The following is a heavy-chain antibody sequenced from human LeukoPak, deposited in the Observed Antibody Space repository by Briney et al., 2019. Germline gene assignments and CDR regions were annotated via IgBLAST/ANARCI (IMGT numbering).Heavy chain of an antibody. CDR3: AKVWTAMDYYYYMDV. CDR2: ISSSGSTI. CDR1: GFTFSSYS. V-gene: IGHV3-48*01. J-gene: IGHJ6*03. D-gene: IGHD5-18*01. Sequence: GGSLRLSCAASGFTFSSYSMNWVRQAPGKGLEWVSYISSSGSTIYYADSVKGRFTISRDNSKNTLYLQMNSLRAEDTAVYYCAKVWTAMDYYYYMDVWGKGTTVTVSS.